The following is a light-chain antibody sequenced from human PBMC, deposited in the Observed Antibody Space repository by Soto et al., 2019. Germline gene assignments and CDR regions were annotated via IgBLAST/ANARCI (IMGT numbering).Light chain of an antibody. Sequence: DVQMTQSPSSLSASVGDRVTITCRASQGIAPYLAWFQQKPGKVPKLLIYAASTLQSGVPSRFSGSGSGTDFTLTISSLQPEDVATYYCQQYYSYPLTFGGGTKVEIK. V-gene: IGKV1-27*01. CDR1: QGIAPY. J-gene: IGKJ4*01. CDR3: QQYYSYPLT. CDR2: AAS.